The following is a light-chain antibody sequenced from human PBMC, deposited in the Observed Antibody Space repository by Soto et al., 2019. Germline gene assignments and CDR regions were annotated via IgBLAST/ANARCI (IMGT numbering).Light chain of an antibody. CDR3: QQSYSTPRT. J-gene: IGKJ1*01. Sequence: DIQMTQSPSSLSASVGDIVTIACRTRQSISSYLNWYQQKPGQAPKVLIYAASSLESGVPSRFSGSGSGTDFTLTISSLQPEDFATYYCQQSYSTPRTFGQGTKVEIK. CDR2: AAS. CDR1: QSISSY. V-gene: IGKV1-39*01.